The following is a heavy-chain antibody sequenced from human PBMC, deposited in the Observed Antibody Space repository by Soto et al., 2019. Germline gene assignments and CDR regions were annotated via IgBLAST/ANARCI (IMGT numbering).Heavy chain of an antibody. CDR2: TYYIGSP. D-gene: IGHD1-26*01. Sequence: SETLSLTCTVSGDSISSGGSYWTWIRQHPGKGLEWIGYTYYIGSPYYNPSLQSRVTISVDTSKNQVSLKLSSVTAADTAVYYCARAGGTVAAINFYGLDVWGQGTTVTVSS. CDR3: ARAGGTVAAINFYGLDV. CDR1: GDSISSGGSY. V-gene: IGHV4-31*03. J-gene: IGHJ6*02.